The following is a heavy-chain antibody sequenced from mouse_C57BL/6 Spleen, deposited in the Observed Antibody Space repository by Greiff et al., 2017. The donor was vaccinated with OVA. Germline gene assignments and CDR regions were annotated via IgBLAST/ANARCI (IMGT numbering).Heavy chain of an antibody. Sequence: EVKLVESGGGLVKPGGSLKLSCAASGFTFSDYGMHWVRQAPEKGLEWVAYISSGSSTIYYADTVKGRFTISRDNAKNTLFLQMTSLRSEDTAVYYCAGRRAFAYWGQGTLVTVSA. CDR3: AGRRAFAY. CDR1: GFTFSDYG. D-gene: IGHD3-1*01. CDR2: ISSGSSTI. J-gene: IGHJ3*01. V-gene: IGHV5-17*01.